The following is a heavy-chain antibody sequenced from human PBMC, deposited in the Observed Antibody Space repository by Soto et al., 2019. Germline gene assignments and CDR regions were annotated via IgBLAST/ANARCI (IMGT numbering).Heavy chain of an antibody. J-gene: IGHJ4*02. D-gene: IGHD5-18*01. CDR2: INSDGSST. CDR1: GFTFISYW. Sequence: GVLRLSCAASGFTFISYWMHWVLQAPGKGLVWVSRINSDGSSTSYADSVKGRFTISRDNAKNTLYLQMNSLRAEDTAVYYCANSGYSYGPIHSWGQGTLVTVSS. V-gene: IGHV3-74*01. CDR3: ANSGYSYGPIHS.